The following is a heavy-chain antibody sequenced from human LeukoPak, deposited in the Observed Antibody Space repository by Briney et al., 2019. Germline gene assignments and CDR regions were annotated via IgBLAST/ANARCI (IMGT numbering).Heavy chain of an antibody. D-gene: IGHD3-22*01. CDR3: ARGTMIDYYGMDV. V-gene: IGHV4-39*07. Sequence: SETLSLTCTVSGGSISSSSYYCGWIRQPPGKGLEWIGSIYYSGSTYYNPSLKSRVTISVDRSKNQFSLKLSSVTAADTAVYYCARGTMIDYYGMDVWGQGTTVTVSS. J-gene: IGHJ6*02. CDR2: IYYSGST. CDR1: GGSISSSSYY.